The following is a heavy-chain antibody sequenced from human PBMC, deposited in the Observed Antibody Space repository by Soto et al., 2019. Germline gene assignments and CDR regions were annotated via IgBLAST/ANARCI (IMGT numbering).Heavy chain of an antibody. CDR3: AKAPYCISTSCLAFDI. CDR1: GFTFSSYG. D-gene: IGHD2-2*01. CDR2: ISYDGSNK. Sequence: QVQLVESGGGVVQPGRSLRLSCAASGFTFSSYGMHWVRQAPGKGLEWVAVISYDGSNKYYADSVKGRFTISRDNSKNTLYLQMNSLRAEDTAVYYCAKAPYCISTSCLAFDIWGQGTMVTVSS. J-gene: IGHJ3*02. V-gene: IGHV3-30*18.